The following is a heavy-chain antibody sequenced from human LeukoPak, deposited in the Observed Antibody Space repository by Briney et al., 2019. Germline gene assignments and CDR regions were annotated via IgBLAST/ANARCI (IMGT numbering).Heavy chain of an antibody. J-gene: IGHJ3*02. V-gene: IGHV1-8*01. Sequence: ASVKVSCKASGYTFPNYDINWVRQATGQGLEWMGWMNFNSGNTGYAQKFQGRVTMTRNTAISTVYMELSSLKSEGTAIYYCAKVGLGNTAIHIWGQGTMVTVSS. CDR3: AKVGLGNTAIHI. CDR1: GYTFPNYD. CDR2: MNFNSGNT. D-gene: IGHD5-18*01.